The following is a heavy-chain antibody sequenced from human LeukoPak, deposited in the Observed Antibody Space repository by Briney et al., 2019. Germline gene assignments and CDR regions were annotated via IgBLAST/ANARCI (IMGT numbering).Heavy chain of an antibody. CDR2: IYYSGST. D-gene: IGHD3-16*01. Sequence: SETLSLTCTVSGGSISSYYWSWIRQPPGKGLEWIGYIYYSGSTNYNPSLKSRVTISVDTSKNQFSLKLNSVTAADTAVYYCARGGGETPYYFDYWGQGTLVTVSS. J-gene: IGHJ4*02. CDR3: ARGGGETPYYFDY. V-gene: IGHV4-59*01. CDR1: GGSISSYY.